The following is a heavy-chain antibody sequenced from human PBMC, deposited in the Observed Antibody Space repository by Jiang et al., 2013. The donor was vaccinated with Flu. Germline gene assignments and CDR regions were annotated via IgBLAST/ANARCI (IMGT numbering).Heavy chain of an antibody. CDR3: ARWNYDSSGYSHFDY. D-gene: IGHD3-22*01. CDR2: IIPILGIA. Sequence: EVKKPGSSVKVSCKASGGTFSSYAISWVRQAPGQGLEWMGRIIPILGIANYAQKFQGRVTITADKSTSTAYMELSSLRSEDTAVYYCARWNYDSSGYSHFDYWGQGTLVTVSS. V-gene: IGHV1-69*04. CDR1: GGTFSSYA. J-gene: IGHJ4*02.